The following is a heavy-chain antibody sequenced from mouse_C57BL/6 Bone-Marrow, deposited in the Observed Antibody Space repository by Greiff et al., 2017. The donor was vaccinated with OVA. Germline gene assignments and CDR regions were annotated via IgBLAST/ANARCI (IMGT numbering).Heavy chain of an antibody. D-gene: IGHD2-4*01. J-gene: IGHJ1*03. CDR1: GYAFSSSW. CDR2: IYPGDGDT. V-gene: IGHV1-82*01. CDR3: VREDDYDWYFDV. Sequence: QVQLQQSRPELVKPGASVKISCKASGYAFSSSWMNWVKQRPGKGLEWIGRIYPGDGDTNYNGKFKGKATLTAGKSSNTAYMQLSSLTSEDSAVYFCVREDDYDWYFDVWGTGTTVTVSS.